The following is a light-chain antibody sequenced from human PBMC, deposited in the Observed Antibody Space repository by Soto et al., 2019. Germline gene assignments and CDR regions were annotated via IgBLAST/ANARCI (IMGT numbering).Light chain of an antibody. V-gene: IGLV2-23*02. CDR2: EVS. Sequence: QSALTQPASVSGSPGQSITISCTGTSSDVGSYNLVSWYQQHPGKAPKLMIYEVSKRPSGVSNRFSGSKSGNTASLTISGLQAEDEADYYFCSYAGRASWVFGGGTKLTVL. J-gene: IGLJ3*02. CDR3: CSYAGRASWV. CDR1: SSDVGSYNL.